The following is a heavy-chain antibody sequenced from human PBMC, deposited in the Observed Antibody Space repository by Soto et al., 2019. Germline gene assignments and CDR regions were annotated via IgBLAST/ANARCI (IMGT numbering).Heavy chain of an antibody. Sequence: GASVKVSCKASGYTFTGYYMHGVRQAPGQGLEWMGWINPNSGGTNYAQKFQGWVTMTRDTSISTAYMELSRLRSDDTAVYYCAREAPAGTGHDAFDIWGQGTMVTVS. V-gene: IGHV1-2*04. CDR3: AREAPAGTGHDAFDI. J-gene: IGHJ3*02. CDR2: INPNSGGT. CDR1: GYTFTGYY. D-gene: IGHD6-13*01.